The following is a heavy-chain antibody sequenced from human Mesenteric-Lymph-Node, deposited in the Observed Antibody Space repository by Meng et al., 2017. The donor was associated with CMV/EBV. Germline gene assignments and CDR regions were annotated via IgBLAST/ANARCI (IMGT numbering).Heavy chain of an antibody. CDR2: ISYDGSNK. CDR3: ARFPYCSSTSCYTGGGYYYYGMDV. V-gene: IGHV3-30*04. J-gene: IGHJ6*02. Sequence: GESLKISCAASGFTFSSYAMHWVRQAPGTGLEWVAVISYDGSNKYYADSVKGRFIISRDNSKNTLYLQMNGLRAEDTAVYYCARFPYCSSTSCYTGGGYYYYGMDVWGQGTTVTVSS. D-gene: IGHD2-2*02. CDR1: GFTFSSYA.